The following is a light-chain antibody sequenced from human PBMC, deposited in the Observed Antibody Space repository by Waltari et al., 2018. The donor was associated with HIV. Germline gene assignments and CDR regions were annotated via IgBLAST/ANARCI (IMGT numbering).Light chain of an antibody. V-gene: IGKV3-20*01. CDR1: QYISSDS. Sequence: EIVLTQSPGTLSLSPGERAALSCTYIQYISSDSLPWYQQKFGQSPSLLIYNASTRATGIPDMYSGSGSGTDFTLTISRLQSADFAVYFCQPYDNSPPITFGPGT. CDR3: QPYDNSPPIT. CDR2: NAS. J-gene: IGKJ3*01.